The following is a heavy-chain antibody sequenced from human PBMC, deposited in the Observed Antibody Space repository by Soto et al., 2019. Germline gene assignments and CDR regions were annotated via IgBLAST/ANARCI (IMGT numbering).Heavy chain of an antibody. V-gene: IGHV4-59*01. D-gene: IGHD4-17*01. CDR1: GGSISSYY. Sequence: SATLSLTCTVSGGSISSYYWSWIRQPPGKGLEWIGYIYYSGSTNYNPSLKSRVTISVDTSKNQFSLKLSSVTAADTAVYYCARETVTTLLRGMDVWGQGTTVTVSS. CDR3: ARETVTTLLRGMDV. CDR2: IYYSGST. J-gene: IGHJ6*02.